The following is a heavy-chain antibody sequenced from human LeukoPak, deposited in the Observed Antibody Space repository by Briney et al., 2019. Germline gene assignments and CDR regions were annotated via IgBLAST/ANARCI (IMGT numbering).Heavy chain of an antibody. Sequence: GGSLRLSCAASRFTFSSYNMNWVRQAPGKGLEWVSYISSSSSTIYYADSVKGRFTISRDNAKNSLYLQMNSLRAEDTAVYYCARGEAAAGPTYPYYMDVWGKGTTVTVSS. D-gene: IGHD6-13*01. J-gene: IGHJ6*03. CDR2: ISSSSSTI. V-gene: IGHV3-48*04. CDR1: RFTFSSYN. CDR3: ARGEAAAGPTYPYYMDV.